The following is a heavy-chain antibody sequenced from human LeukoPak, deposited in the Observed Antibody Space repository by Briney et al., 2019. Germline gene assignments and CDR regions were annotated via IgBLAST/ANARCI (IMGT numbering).Heavy chain of an antibody. V-gene: IGHV1-69*13. J-gene: IGHJ6*02. Sequence: SVKVSCKASGCTFSSYAISWVRQAPGQGLEWMGGIIPIFGTANYAQKFQGRVTITADESTSTAYMELSSLRSEDTAVYYCATPSETYYYYYGMDVWGQGTTVTVSS. CDR3: ATPSETYYYYYGMDV. CDR1: GCTFSSYA. CDR2: IIPIFGTA.